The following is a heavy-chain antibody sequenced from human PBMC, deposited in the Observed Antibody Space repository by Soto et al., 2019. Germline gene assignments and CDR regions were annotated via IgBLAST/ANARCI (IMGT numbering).Heavy chain of an antibody. D-gene: IGHD3-10*01. J-gene: IGHJ6*02. V-gene: IGHV1-2*04. CDR3: ARGGSEYYYYYYGMDV. CDR1: GYTFTGYY. Sequence: GASVKVSCKASGYTFTGYYMHWVRQAPGQGLEKMGWINPNSGGTNYAQKFQGWVTMTRDTSISTAYMELSRLRSDDTAVFFCARGGSEYYYYYYGMDVWGQGTTVTVSS. CDR2: INPNSGGT.